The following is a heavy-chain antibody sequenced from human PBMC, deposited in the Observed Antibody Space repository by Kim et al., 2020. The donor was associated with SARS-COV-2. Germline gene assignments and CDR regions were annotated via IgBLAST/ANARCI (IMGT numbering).Heavy chain of an antibody. J-gene: IGHJ4*02. Sequence: GESLKISCKGSGYSFTSYWIGWVRQMPGKGLEWMGIIYPGDSDTRYSPSFQGQVTISADKSISTAYLQWSSLKASDTAMYYCAIRVDTAMAPNGGVDYWGQGTLVTVSS. V-gene: IGHV5-51*01. CDR2: IYPGDSDT. CDR3: AIRVDTAMAPNGGVDY. CDR1: GYSFTSYW. D-gene: IGHD5-18*01.